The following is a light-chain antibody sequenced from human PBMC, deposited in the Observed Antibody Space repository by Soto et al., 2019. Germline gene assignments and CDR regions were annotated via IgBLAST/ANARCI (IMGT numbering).Light chain of an antibody. J-gene: IGLJ3*02. CDR1: SGHSSYA. CDR3: QTWGTGPWV. Sequence: QAVLTQSSSASASLGSSVKLTCTLSSGHSSYAIAWHQQQPEKGPRYLMKLNSDGSHSKGDGIPDRFSGSSSGAERYLTISSLQSEDEADYYCQTWGTGPWVFGGGTKVTVL. V-gene: IGLV4-69*01. CDR2: LNSDGSH.